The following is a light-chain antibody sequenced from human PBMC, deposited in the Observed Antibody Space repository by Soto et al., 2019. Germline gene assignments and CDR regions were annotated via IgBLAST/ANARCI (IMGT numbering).Light chain of an antibody. CDR1: QSVSYY. V-gene: IGKV3-11*01. J-gene: IGKJ4*01. CDR3: QQRSNWPT. CDR2: DAS. Sequence: EIVLTQSPATLSLSPGEGATLSCRASQSVSYYLVWYQQKPGQAPRLLIYDASNRATGIPARFSGSGSGTDFTLTISSLEPEDVAVYYCQQRSNWPTFGGGTKVEIK.